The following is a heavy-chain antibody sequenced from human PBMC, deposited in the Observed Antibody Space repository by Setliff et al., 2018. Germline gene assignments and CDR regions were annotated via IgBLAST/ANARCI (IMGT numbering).Heavy chain of an antibody. CDR2: INTNTGNP. CDR3: GRASRFGTIVYRGDYYMDV. V-gene: IGHV7-4-1*02. J-gene: IGHJ6*03. D-gene: IGHD3-10*01. CDR1: GYTFTTYA. Sequence: ASVKVSCKASGYTFTTYAMGWMRQAPGQGLEWMGWINTNTGNPSYAQGFTGRFVFSLDTSVSTAYLQINSLEAEDSAVYYCGRASRFGTIVYRGDYYMDVWGKGNTVTVSS.